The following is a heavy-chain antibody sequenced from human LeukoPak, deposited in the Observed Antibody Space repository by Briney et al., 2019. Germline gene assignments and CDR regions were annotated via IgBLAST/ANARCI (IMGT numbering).Heavy chain of an antibody. Sequence: GESLKISCKGSGYSFTSYWIGWVRQMPGKGLEWMGIIYPGDSDTRYSPSFQGQVTISADKSISTAYLKWSSLKASDTAMYYCATLAVRGLDAFDISGQGTMVTVSS. V-gene: IGHV5-51*01. J-gene: IGHJ3*02. CDR3: ATLAVRGLDAFDI. CDR2: IYPGDSDT. D-gene: IGHD3-22*01. CDR1: GYSFTSYW.